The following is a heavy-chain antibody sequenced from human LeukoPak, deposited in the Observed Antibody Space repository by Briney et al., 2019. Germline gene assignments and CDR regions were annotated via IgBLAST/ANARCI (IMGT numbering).Heavy chain of an antibody. V-gene: IGHV3-11*05. Sequence: PGGSLRLSCAASGFTFSDYYMTWIRQAPGKGLEWLSYISTGSSYTNYADSVKGRFTISRDNAKNSLYLQLNSLRVEDTAVYYCTREDNWYFDLWGRGTQVTVSS. CDR1: GFTFSDYY. CDR2: ISTGSSYT. J-gene: IGHJ2*01. CDR3: TREDNWYFDL.